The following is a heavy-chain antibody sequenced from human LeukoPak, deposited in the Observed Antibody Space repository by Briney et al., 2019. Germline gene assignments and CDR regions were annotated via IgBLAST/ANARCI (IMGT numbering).Heavy chain of an antibody. D-gene: IGHD2-15*01. V-gene: IGHV3-7*01. CDR3: VRQATPHGHFDY. CDR1: GFTFSSYW. J-gene: IGHJ4*02. CDR2: IKGDGSEK. Sequence: GGSLRLSCAASGFTFSSYWMSWVRQAPGKGLEWVANIKGDGSEKNYVASVKGRFTISRENAKNSLYLQMNSLRAGDTAVYYCVRQATPHGHFDYWGQGILVTVSP.